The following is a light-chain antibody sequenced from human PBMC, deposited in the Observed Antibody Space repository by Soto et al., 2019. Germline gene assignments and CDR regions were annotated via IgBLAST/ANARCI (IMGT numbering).Light chain of an antibody. Sequence: EIVLTQSPGTLSLSPRERATLSCRASQSVNDNYLAWYQHKPGQAPRLLIYGASSRAPGIPDRFSGSGSGTDFTLPISRLEPEDCAIYYCQQYAASPRTFGQGTQVEVK. J-gene: IGKJ1*01. CDR1: QSVNDNY. V-gene: IGKV3-20*01. CDR2: GAS. CDR3: QQYAASPRT.